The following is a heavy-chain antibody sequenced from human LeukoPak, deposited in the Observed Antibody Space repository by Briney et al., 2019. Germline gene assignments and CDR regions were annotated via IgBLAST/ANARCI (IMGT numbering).Heavy chain of an antibody. Sequence: SETLSLTCAVSGDSLSSGVYSWNWIRQPPGKGLEWIGHISHSGSTYYNPSLKSRVTISVDTSKNQFYLKLSSVTAADTAVYYCARGRGFVGRKTYADYWGQGTLVTVSS. D-gene: IGHD1-14*01. CDR2: ISHSGST. J-gene: IGHJ4*02. CDR1: GDSLSSGVYS. CDR3: ARGRGFVGRKTYADY. V-gene: IGHV4-30-2*01.